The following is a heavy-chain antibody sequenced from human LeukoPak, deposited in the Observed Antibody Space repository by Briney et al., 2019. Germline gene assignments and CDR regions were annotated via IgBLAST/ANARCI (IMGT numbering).Heavy chain of an antibody. Sequence: SETLSLTCTVSGYSISSGYYWGWIRQPPGKGLEWIGSIYYSGSTYYNPSLKSRVTISVDTSKNQFSLKLSSVTAADTAVYYCARLHPAAGTTDYWGQGTLVTVSS. J-gene: IGHJ4*02. CDR2: IYYSGST. V-gene: IGHV4-38-2*02. CDR3: ARLHPAAGTTDY. CDR1: GYSISSGYY. D-gene: IGHD6-13*01.